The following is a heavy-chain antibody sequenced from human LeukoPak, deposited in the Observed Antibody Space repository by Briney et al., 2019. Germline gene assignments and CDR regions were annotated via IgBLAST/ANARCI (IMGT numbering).Heavy chain of an antibody. J-gene: IGHJ6*02. CDR1: GYTFTGYY. D-gene: IGHD1-26*01. CDR2: INPNRGGT. CDR3: ARDYESKPGSYGYYYYYYGMDV. Sequence: GASVKVSCKASGYTFTGYYMHWVRQAPGQGLEWMGWINPNRGGTNYAQKLQGRVTMTTDTSTSTAYMELRSLRSDDTAVYYCARDYESKPGSYGYYYYYYGMDVWGQGTTVTVSS. V-gene: IGHV1-2*02.